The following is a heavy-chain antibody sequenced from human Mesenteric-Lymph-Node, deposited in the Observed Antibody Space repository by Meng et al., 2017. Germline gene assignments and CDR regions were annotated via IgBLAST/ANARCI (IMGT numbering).Heavy chain of an antibody. CDR3: AKDYYDSSGYYYDAFDI. Sequence: GGFLRPSCVASGFTFSSHAMSWARQVPGKGLEWVSAISGSGGSPYYADSVKGRFTISRNNSKNTLYLQMNSLRAEDTAVYYCAKDYYDSSGYYYDAFDIWGQGTLVTVSS. V-gene: IGHV3-23*01. J-gene: IGHJ3*02. D-gene: IGHD3-22*01. CDR2: ISGSGGSP. CDR1: GFTFSSHA.